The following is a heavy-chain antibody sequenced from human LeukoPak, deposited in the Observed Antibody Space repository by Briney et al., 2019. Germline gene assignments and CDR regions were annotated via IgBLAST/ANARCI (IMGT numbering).Heavy chain of an antibody. J-gene: IGHJ4*02. CDR1: GYTFTSYD. CDR2: MNPNSGNT. CDR3: AISSLGVVIINSGFDY. V-gene: IGHV1-8*03. Sequence: GASVKVSCKASGYTFTSYDINWVRQATGQGLEWMGWMNPNSGNTGYAQKFQGRVTITRNTSISTAYMELSSLRSEDTAVYYCAISSLGVVIINSGFDYWGQGTLVTVSS. D-gene: IGHD3-3*01.